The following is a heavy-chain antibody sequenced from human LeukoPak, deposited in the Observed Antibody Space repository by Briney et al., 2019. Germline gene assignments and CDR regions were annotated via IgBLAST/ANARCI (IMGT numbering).Heavy chain of an antibody. CDR2: INHSGST. D-gene: IGHD3-22*01. V-gene: IGHV4-34*01. J-gene: IGHJ4*02. CDR1: GGSFGGYY. Sequence: SETLSLTCAVYGGSFGGYYWSWIRQPPGKGLEWIGEINHSGSTNYNPSLKSRVTISVDTSKNQFSLKLSSVTAADTAVYYCAREHYYDSSGYYPIDYWGQGTLVTVSS. CDR3: AREHYYDSSGYYPIDY.